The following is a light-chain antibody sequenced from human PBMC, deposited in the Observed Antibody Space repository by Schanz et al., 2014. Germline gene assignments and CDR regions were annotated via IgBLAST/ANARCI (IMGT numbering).Light chain of an antibody. CDR3: QSFDSSLSGSV. CDR1: SSDVGGYNY. Sequence: QSVLTQPASVSGSPGQSITISCTGTSSDVGGYNYVSWYQHHPGKAPKLMIYDVSNRPSGVSNRFSGSKSGNTASLTISGLQAEDEADYYCQSFDSSLSGSVFGGGTKLTVL. V-gene: IGLV2-14*03. J-gene: IGLJ2*01. CDR2: DVS.